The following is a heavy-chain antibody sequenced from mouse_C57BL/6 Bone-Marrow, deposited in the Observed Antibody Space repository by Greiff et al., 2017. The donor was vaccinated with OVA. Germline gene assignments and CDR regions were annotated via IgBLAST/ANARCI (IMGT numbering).Heavy chain of an antibody. J-gene: IGHJ2*01. D-gene: IGHD3-2*02. Sequence: QVQLKESGAELVKPGASVKMSCKASGYTFTSYWITWVKQRPGQGLEWIGDIYPGSGSTNYNEKFKSKATLTVDTSSSTAYMQLSSLTSEDSAVYNCARRSAGDWGQGTTLTVSS. CDR1: GYTFTSYW. CDR3: ARRSAGD. CDR2: IYPGSGST. V-gene: IGHV1-55*01.